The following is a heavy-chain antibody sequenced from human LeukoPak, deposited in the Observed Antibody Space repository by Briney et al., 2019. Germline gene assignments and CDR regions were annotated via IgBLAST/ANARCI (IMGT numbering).Heavy chain of an antibody. J-gene: IGHJ4*02. CDR1: GYTFTSYY. V-gene: IGHV1-46*01. CDR2: INPSGGST. Sequence: ASVKVSCMASGYTFTSYYMHWVRQAPGQGLEWMGIINPSGGSTRYAQKFQGRVTMTRDTSTSTVYMELSSLRSEDTAVYYCARGQPSIAAAGTNFDYWGQGTLVTVSS. D-gene: IGHD6-13*01. CDR3: ARGQPSIAAAGTNFDY.